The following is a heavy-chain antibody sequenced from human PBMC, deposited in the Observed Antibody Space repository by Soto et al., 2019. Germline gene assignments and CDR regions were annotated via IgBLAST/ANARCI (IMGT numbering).Heavy chain of an antibody. Sequence: PSETLSLTCAVSGGSISSGGYSWSWIRQPPGKGLEWIGEIYHSGGTNYNPSLKSRVTISVDKSKSQFSLKLSSVTAADTAVYYCARDRYDSSGYVIIDAFDIWGQGTMVTVSS. V-gene: IGHV4-30-2*01. CDR2: IYHSGGT. J-gene: IGHJ3*02. CDR1: GGSISSGGYS. D-gene: IGHD3-22*01. CDR3: ARDRYDSSGYVIIDAFDI.